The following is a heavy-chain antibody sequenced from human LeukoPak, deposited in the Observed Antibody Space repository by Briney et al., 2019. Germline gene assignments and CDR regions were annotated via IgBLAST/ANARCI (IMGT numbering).Heavy chain of an antibody. V-gene: IGHV5-51*01. J-gene: IGHJ6*04. D-gene: IGHD3-10*01. CDR2: IYPGDSDT. Sequence: GESLKISCKGSGYSFTSHWIGWVRQMPGKGLEWMGIIYPGDSDTRYSPSFQGQVTISADKSITTAYLQWSSLKASDTAMYYCARQRLRGGSYMDVWGKGTTVTVSS. CDR1: GYSFTSHW. CDR3: ARQRLRGGSYMDV.